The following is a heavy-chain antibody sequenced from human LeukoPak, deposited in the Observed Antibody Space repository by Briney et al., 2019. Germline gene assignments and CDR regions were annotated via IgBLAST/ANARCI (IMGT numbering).Heavy chain of an antibody. CDR1: GINFSNAW. D-gene: IGHD3-3*01. Sequence: GGSLRLSCAASGINFSNAWLTWVRQAPGKGLEWAGRIKSKKDGEITDYAAPVKGRFTISRDDSKDTLYLQMNSLKIEDTAVYYCSTGGGVLRFLGGQGTLVTVSS. CDR3: STGGGVLRFL. CDR2: IKSKKDGEIT. V-gene: IGHV3-15*01. J-gene: IGHJ4*02.